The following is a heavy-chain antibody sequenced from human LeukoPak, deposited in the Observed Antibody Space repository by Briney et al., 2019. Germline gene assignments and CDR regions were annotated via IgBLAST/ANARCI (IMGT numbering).Heavy chain of an antibody. J-gene: IGHJ6*03. CDR2: IYNSGST. D-gene: IGHD3-22*01. Sequence: PSETLSLTCTVSGGSISSYYWNWIRQPPGKGLEWIGCIYNSGSTEYNPSLKSRVTISVDTSKNQFSLKLSSVTAADTAVYYCARRTYYYDSSGYYYYYMDVWGKGTTVTVSS. CDR1: GGSISSYY. V-gene: IGHV4-59*08. CDR3: ARRTYYYDSSGYYYYYMDV.